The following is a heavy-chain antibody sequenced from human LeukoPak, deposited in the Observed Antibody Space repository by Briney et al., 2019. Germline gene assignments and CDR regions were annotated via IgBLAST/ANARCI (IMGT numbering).Heavy chain of an antibody. CDR1: RYTFTGYY. CDR2: ISAYNGNT. Sequence: GASVKVSCKASRYTFTGYYMHWVRQAPGQGLEWMGWISAYNGNTNYAQKFQGRVTMTTDTSTSIAYMEVRSLRSDGTAVYYCARDRYYGSGSYWRYFDYWGQGTLVTVSS. D-gene: IGHD3-10*01. V-gene: IGHV1-18*04. CDR3: ARDRYYGSGSYWRYFDY. J-gene: IGHJ4*02.